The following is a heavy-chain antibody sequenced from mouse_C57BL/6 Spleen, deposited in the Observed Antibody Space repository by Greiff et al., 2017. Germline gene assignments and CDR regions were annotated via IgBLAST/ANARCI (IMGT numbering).Heavy chain of an antibody. D-gene: IGHD1-2*01. CDR2: IRNKANGYTT. CDR1: GFTFTDYY. Sequence: EVMLVESGGGLVQPGGSLSLSCAASGFTFTDYYMSWVRQPPGKALEWLGFIRNKANGYTTEYSASVKGRFTISRDNSQSILYLQMNALRAEDSATYYCARYEVLRPYYAMDYWGQGTSVTVSS. CDR3: ARYEVLRPYYAMDY. V-gene: IGHV7-3*01. J-gene: IGHJ4*01.